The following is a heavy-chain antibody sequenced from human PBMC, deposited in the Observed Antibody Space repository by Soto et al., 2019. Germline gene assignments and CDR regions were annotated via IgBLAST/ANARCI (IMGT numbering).Heavy chain of an antibody. Sequence: PSETLSLTCTVSGGSISSYYWSWIRQPPGKGLEYMGYIYYSGSTNYNPSLKSRVTISVDTSKKQFSLKLSSVTAADTAVYYCARSLYSGSYTNWFDPWGQGTLVTVSS. CDR3: ARSLYSGSYTNWFDP. CDR2: IYYSGST. D-gene: IGHD1-26*01. J-gene: IGHJ5*02. CDR1: GGSISSYY. V-gene: IGHV4-59*01.